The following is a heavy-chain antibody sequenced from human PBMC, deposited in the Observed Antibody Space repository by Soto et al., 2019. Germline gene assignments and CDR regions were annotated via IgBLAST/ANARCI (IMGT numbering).Heavy chain of an antibody. CDR3: ARGIKAYCGGDCYYYFDY. J-gene: IGHJ4*02. D-gene: IGHD2-21*02. CDR2: ISAYKGNT. Sequence: ASVKVSCKASGYTFTSYGISWVRQAPGQGLEWMGWISAYKGNTNYAQKLQSRDTMTTDTSTSTAYKELRSLRSDDTAVYYCARGIKAYCGGDCYYYFDYWGQGTLVTVSS. V-gene: IGHV1-18*01. CDR1: GYTFTSYG.